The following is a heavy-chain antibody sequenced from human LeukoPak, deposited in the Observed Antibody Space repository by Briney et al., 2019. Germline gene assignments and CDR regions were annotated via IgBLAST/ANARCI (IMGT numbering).Heavy chain of an antibody. CDR2: MNPNSGST. CDR1: GYTFTNYD. D-gene: IGHD1-1*01. J-gene: IGHJ4*02. Sequence: ASVKVSCKTSGYTFTNYDISWVRQATGQGLEWMGWMNPNSGSTDYAQKFQGRVTMTRDTSISTAYMELSSLRSEDTALYYCARGVATNYWGQGTLVTVSS. V-gene: IGHV1-8*01. CDR3: ARGVATNY.